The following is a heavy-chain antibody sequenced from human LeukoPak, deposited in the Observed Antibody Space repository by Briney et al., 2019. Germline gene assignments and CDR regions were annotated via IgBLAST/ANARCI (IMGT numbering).Heavy chain of an antibody. CDR3: ARARYYYDSSGYYDLLDY. CDR2: MNPNSGGT. Sequence: GASVKVSCKASGYTFTDYYIHWVRQATGQGLEWMGWMNPNSGGTNYAQKFQGRVTMTRDTSISTAYMELSRLRSDDTAVYYCARARYYYDSSGYYDLLDYWGQGTLVTVSS. CDR1: GYTFTDYY. J-gene: IGHJ4*02. D-gene: IGHD3-22*01. V-gene: IGHV1-2*02.